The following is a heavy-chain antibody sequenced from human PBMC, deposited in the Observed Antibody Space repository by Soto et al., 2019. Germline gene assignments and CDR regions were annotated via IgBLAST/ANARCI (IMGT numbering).Heavy chain of an antibody. CDR3: ARGRYDILTYYAIDY. D-gene: IGHD3-9*01. CDR2: MNPNSGNT. CDR1: GYTFTSYD. V-gene: IGHV1-8*01. Sequence: QVELVQSGAEVKKPGASVKVSCKASGYTFTSYDINWLRQATGQGLEWMGWMNPNSGNTGYAQKYQGRVTMTRNTSLSTVYMELSSLRSEDTAVYYCARGRYDILTYYAIDYWGQGTLVTVSS. J-gene: IGHJ4*02.